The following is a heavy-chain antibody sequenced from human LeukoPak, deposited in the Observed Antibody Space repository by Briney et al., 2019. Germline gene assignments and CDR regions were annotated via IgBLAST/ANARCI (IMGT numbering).Heavy chain of an antibody. J-gene: IGHJ3*01. CDR1: GFTFSSYW. Sequence: GGSLRLSCAASGFTFSSYWMHWVRQAPVKGLVWVSRVNSDGSSTSYADSVKGRFTISRHNAKNPLYLQMNSLRAEDTAVYYCARDGFSEWRAAFDLWGHGTILTVSS. V-gene: IGHV3-74*01. CDR3: ARDGFSEWRAAFDL. D-gene: IGHD2-8*01. CDR2: VNSDGSST.